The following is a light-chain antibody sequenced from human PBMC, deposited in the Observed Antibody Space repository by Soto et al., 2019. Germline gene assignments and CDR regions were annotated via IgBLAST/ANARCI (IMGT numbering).Light chain of an antibody. V-gene: IGLV2-14*01. J-gene: IGLJ1*01. CDR3: CSYTSRTTYV. CDR2: AVS. Sequence: QSVLTQPASVSGSPGQSITISCTGTASDVGGYNYVSWYQQHPGKAPKLMIHAVSNRPSGISSRFSGSKPGNTASLTISGLQSEDEADYFCCSYTSRTTYVFGTGTKVTVL. CDR1: ASDVGGYNY.